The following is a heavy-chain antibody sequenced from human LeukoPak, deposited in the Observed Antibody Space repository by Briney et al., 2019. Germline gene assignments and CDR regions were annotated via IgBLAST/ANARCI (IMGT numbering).Heavy chain of an antibody. CDR2: IRYDGSNK. D-gene: IGHD3-10*01. CDR1: GFTFSSYG. V-gene: IGHV3-30*02. Sequence: PGGSLRLSCAASGFTFSSYGMHWVRQAPGKGLEGVAFIRYDGSNKYYADSVKGRFTISRDNSKNTLYLQMNSLRAEDTAVYYCAKDRVVGYYGSGSYYNEDYFDYWGQGTLVTVSS. J-gene: IGHJ4*02. CDR3: AKDRVVGYYGSGSYYNEDYFDY.